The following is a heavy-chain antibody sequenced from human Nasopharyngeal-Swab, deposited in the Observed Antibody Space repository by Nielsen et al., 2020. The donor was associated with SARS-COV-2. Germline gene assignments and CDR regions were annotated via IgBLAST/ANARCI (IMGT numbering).Heavy chain of an antibody. V-gene: IGHV4-34*01. CDR3: ARAGWHTPYVDS. J-gene: IGHJ5*01. CDR2: IDHSGNS. D-gene: IGHD2-15*01. Sequence: WIPQPPGKGLEWIGEIDHSGNSNYNSSLKSRVTVSVDTSKNQFSLHVKSLTAADSAVYYCARAGWHTPYVDSWGQGTRVTVSS.